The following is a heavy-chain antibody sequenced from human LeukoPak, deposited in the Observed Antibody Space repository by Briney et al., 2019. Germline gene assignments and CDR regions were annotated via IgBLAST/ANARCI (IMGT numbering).Heavy chain of an antibody. CDR1: GFTFSKYL. Sequence: GGSLRLSCAASGFTFSKYLMNWVRQAPGKGLEWVASISGSGDRTYYADSVKGRFTISRDNSKNTLYLQMNSLRAEDTAVYYRAKDSPYCSSTSCYPDYFDYWGQGTLVTVSS. J-gene: IGHJ4*02. CDR2: ISGSGDRT. D-gene: IGHD2-2*01. V-gene: IGHV3-23*01. CDR3: AKDSPYCSSTSCYPDYFDY.